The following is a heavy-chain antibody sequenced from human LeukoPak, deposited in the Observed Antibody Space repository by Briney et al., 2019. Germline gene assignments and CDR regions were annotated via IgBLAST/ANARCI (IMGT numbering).Heavy chain of an antibody. CDR3: ARDPITIFGVAHFDY. J-gene: IGHJ4*02. V-gene: IGHV3-7*01. CDR1: GFTFSSYA. Sequence: GGSLRLSCAPSGFTFSSYAMSWVRQAPGKGLEWVANIKQDGSEKYYVDSVKGRFTISRDNAKNSLYLQMNSLRAEDTAVYYCARDPITIFGVAHFDYWGQGTLVTVSS. CDR2: IKQDGSEK. D-gene: IGHD3-3*01.